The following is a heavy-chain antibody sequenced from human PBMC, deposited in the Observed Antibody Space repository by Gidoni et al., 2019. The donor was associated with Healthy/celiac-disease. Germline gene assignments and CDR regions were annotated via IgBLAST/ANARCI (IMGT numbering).Heavy chain of an antibody. CDR2: IYYSGST. Sequence: QVQLQESGPGLVKPSETLSLTCTVSGGAISSYYWSWIRQPPGKGLEWIGYIYYSGSTNYNPSLKSRVTISVDTSKNQFSLKLSSVTAADTAVYYCARVSSGYSDYWGQGTLVTVSS. J-gene: IGHJ4*02. D-gene: IGHD1-1*01. V-gene: IGHV4-59*01. CDR1: GGAISSYY. CDR3: ARVSSGYSDY.